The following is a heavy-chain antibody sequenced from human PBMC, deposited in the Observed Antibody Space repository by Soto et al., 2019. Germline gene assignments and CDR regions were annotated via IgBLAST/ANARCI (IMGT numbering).Heavy chain of an antibody. J-gene: IGHJ4*02. CDR2: ISAYNGNT. CDR3: AREGIGLYSRNRDPTKPQNFDY. V-gene: IGHV1-18*01. CDR1: GYTFTSYG. D-gene: IGHD6-13*01. Sequence: ASVKVSCKASGYTFTSYGISWVRQAPGQGLEWMGWISAYNGNTNYAQKLQGRVTMTTDTSTSTAYMELRSLRSDDTAVYYCAREGIGLYSRNRDPTKPQNFDYWGQGTLVTVSS.